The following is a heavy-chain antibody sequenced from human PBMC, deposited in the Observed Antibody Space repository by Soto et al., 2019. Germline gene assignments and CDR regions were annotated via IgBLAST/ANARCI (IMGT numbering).Heavy chain of an antibody. Sequence: SETLSLTCTVSGGSISYYYWNWIRQSAGKGLEWIGRIYSSGSTNYNPSLKSRISMSIDASKNQFSLKVRAVSAADTAVYYCARDYGSGSYYTFDYWGQGTQVTVSS. CDR3: ARDYGSGSYYTFDY. CDR2: IYSSGST. J-gene: IGHJ4*02. D-gene: IGHD3-10*01. V-gene: IGHV4-4*07. CDR1: GGSISYYY.